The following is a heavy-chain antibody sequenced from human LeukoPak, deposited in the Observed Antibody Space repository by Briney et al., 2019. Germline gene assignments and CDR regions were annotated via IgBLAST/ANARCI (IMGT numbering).Heavy chain of an antibody. J-gene: IGHJ1*01. Sequence: ASVKVSCKASGGTFSSYAISWVRQAPGQRLEWMGGIIPIFGTANYAQKFQGRVTITADESTSTAYMELSSLRSEDTAVYYCARDRSSSWYEDFQHWGQGTLVTVSS. CDR3: ARDRSSSWYEDFQH. V-gene: IGHV1-69*13. D-gene: IGHD6-13*01. CDR2: IIPIFGTA. CDR1: GGTFSSYA.